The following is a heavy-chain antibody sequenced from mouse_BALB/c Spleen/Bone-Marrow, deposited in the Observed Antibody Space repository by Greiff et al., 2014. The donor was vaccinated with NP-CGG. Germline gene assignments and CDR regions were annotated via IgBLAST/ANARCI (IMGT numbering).Heavy chain of an antibody. V-gene: IGHV2-2*02. CDR1: GFFLTSYG. CDR3: ARRDGYLFAY. CDR2: IWSDGST. Sequence: VMLVESGPGLVQPSQSLSITCTVSGFFLTSYGVHWVRQSPGKGLEWLGVIWSDGSTDYNAAFISRLSISKDNSKSQIFFKMNSLQPNDTAIYFCARRDGYLFAYWGQGTLVTVSA. D-gene: IGHD2-3*01. J-gene: IGHJ3*01.